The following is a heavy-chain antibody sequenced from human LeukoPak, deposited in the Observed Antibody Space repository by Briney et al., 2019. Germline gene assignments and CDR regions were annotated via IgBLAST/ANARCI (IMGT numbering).Heavy chain of an antibody. D-gene: IGHD2-2*01. V-gene: IGHV4-31*03. CDR3: ARDGEYCSSTSCYFDP. Sequence: PSQTLSLTCTVPGGSISSGGYYWSWIRQHPGKGLEWIGYIYYSGSTYYNPSLKSRLTISVDTSKNQFSLKLSSVTAADTALYYCARDGEYCSSTSCYFDPWGQGILVTVSS. CDR1: GGSISSGGYY. CDR2: IYYSGST. J-gene: IGHJ5*02.